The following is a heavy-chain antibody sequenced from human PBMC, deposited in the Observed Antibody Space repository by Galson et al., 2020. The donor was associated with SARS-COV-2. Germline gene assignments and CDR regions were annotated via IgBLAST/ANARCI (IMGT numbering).Heavy chain of an antibody. Sequence: SETLSLTCTVSGGSISRGGYSWSWIRQHPGKGLEWIGYIYNSGSTYYNPSLKSRVTIPVDTSKNQFSLKLSSVTAADTAVYYCARAEWELQGADWFDPWGQGTLVTVSS. CDR3: ARAEWELQGADWFDP. CDR2: IYNSGST. CDR1: GGSISRGGYS. V-gene: IGHV4-31*03. D-gene: IGHD1-26*01. J-gene: IGHJ5*02.